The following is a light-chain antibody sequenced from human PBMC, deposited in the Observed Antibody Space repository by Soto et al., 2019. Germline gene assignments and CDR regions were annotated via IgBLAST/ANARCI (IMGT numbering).Light chain of an antibody. CDR1: SSDVGGYNY. J-gene: IGLJ1*01. CDR3: SSYISSSIDYV. CDR2: EVS. Sequence: QSALTQPASVSGSPGQSITISCTGTSSDVGGYNYVSWYQQHPGKAPKLMIYEVSNRPSGVSNRFSGSKSGNTASLTISGLKDEDEADYYCSSYISSSIDYVFGTGTKVTVL. V-gene: IGLV2-14*01.